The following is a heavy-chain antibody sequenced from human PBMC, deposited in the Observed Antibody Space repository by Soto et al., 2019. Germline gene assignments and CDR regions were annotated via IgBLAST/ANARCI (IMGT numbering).Heavy chain of an antibody. CDR2: ISYDRSNK. CDR1: GFTFSGYV. CDR3: TKVCEGAAAGTWCLEP. J-gene: IGHJ5*02. D-gene: IGHD6-13*01. V-gene: IGHV3-30*18. Sequence: VQLVESGGGVVQPGRSLRLSCAASGFTFSGYVMHWVRQAPGKGLEWVAVISYDRSNKYYADSVKGRFTISRDNSKNPHYLRMNSLRAEDTAVYYCTKVCEGAAAGTWCLEPWGQGTLVTVSS.